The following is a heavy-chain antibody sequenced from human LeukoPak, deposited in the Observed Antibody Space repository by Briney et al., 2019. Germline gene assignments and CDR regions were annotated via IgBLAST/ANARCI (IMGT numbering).Heavy chain of an antibody. J-gene: IGHJ6*02. Sequence: PSQTLSLTCTVSGGSISSGGYYWTWIRQHPGKCLEWIGYIYHSGYSNYNPSLRSRVTISVDTSKNQFSLKLSSVTAADTAVYYCARWNSGFGDATTDYGLDVWGQGATVTVSS. V-gene: IGHV4-31*03. D-gene: IGHD3-10*01. CDR1: GGSISSGGYY. CDR2: IYHSGYS. CDR3: ARWNSGFGDATTDYGLDV.